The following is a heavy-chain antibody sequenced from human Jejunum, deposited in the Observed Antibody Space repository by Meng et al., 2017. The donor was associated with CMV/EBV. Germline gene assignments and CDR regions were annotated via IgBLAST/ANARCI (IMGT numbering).Heavy chain of an antibody. J-gene: IGHJ4*02. CDR1: GYTVRPSH. Sequence: SCKASGYTVRPSHVHWVEQAPGLGLASMCIIFSNANTKHVQKFRGRLTLTRDTTTTTVYMELSGLKSDATDVYFCEKEYPSTFYFDYWGQGTLVTVSS. CDR2: IFSNANT. CDR3: EKEYPSTFYFDY. D-gene: IGHD1-1*01. V-gene: IGHV1-46*01.